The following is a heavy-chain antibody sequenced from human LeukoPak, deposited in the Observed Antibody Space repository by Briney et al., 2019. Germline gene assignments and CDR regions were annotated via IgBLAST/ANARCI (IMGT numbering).Heavy chain of an antibody. CDR1: GFAFNIYA. Sequence: GRSLRLSCAASGFAFNIYAMQSARQAPGRGLEWVAYIWQDGSHKFYSHCVRGQLTISKENSKNTVSLQMNNLETEDKAVYYFAREIFGSGRYPDFWGQGTLVTVSS. J-gene: IGHJ4*02. CDR3: AREIFGSGRYPDF. D-gene: IGHD3-10*01. CDR2: IWQDGSHK. V-gene: IGHV3-33*01.